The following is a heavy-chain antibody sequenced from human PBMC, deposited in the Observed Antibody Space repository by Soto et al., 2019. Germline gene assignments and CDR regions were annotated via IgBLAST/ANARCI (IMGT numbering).Heavy chain of an antibody. CDR1: GFSISDYG. Sequence: QVQLVESGGGVGQPGWSLRLSCAASGFSISDYGMEWVRQAPGKGLEWVALISYDGSNTYYADSVQGRFTISRDNSKDTLFLQMTGLRREDTAVYYCAKGAGDRLSLGMDVWGQGTTVTVSS. CDR3: AKGAGDRLSLGMDV. V-gene: IGHV3-30*18. CDR2: ISYDGSNT. J-gene: IGHJ6*02. D-gene: IGHD1-26*01.